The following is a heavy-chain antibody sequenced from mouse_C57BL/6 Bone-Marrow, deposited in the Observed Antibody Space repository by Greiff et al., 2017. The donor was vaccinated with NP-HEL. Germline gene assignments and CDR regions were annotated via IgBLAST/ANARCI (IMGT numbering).Heavy chain of an antibody. J-gene: IGHJ4*01. D-gene: IGHD3-1*01. Sequence: EVKLVESGGGLVQPKGSLKLSCAASGFSFNTYAMNWVRQAPGKGLEWVARIRSKSNNYATYYADSVKDRFTISRDDSESMLYLQMNNLKTEDTAMYYGVRLGLVLYAMDYWGQGTSVTVSS. CDR3: VRLGLVLYAMDY. CDR1: GFSFNTYA. CDR2: IRSKSNNYAT. V-gene: IGHV10-1*01.